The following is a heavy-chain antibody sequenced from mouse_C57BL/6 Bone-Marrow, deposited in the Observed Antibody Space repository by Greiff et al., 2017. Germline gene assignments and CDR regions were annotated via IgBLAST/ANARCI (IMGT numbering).Heavy chain of an antibody. D-gene: IGHD1-1*01. V-gene: IGHV1-81*01. Sequence: VQLQQSGAELARPGASVKLSCKASGYTFTSYGISWVKQRTGQGLEWIGEIYPRSGNTYYNEKFKGKATLTADKSSSTAYMELRSLTSEDSAVYFCARAIITTVVATLDYWGQGTTLTVSS. CDR3: ARAIITTVVATLDY. J-gene: IGHJ2*01. CDR2: IYPRSGNT. CDR1: GYTFTSYG.